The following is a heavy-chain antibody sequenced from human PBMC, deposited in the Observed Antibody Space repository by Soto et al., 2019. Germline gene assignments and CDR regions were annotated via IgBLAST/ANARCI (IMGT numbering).Heavy chain of an antibody. J-gene: IGHJ4*02. V-gene: IGHV3-23*01. CDR3: ARDSSSGGDY. CDR2: ISGSGGST. Sequence: PGGSLRLSCVASGFTFDNYAMSWVRQAPGKGLEWVSGISGSGGSTYYADSVKGRFTSSRDNAKDSLYLQMNSLRVEDTAVYFCARDSSSGGDYWGQATLVIVSS. D-gene: IGHD6-6*01. CDR1: GFTFDNYA.